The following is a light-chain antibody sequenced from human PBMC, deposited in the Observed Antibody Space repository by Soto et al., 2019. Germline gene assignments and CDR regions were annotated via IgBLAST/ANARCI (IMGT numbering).Light chain of an antibody. Sequence: EIELTQSPGTLSLSPGERATLSCRASQSVSSSYLAWYQQKPGQAPRLLIYDASSRATGIPDRFSGSGSGTDFTLTISRLQPEDFAVYYCQQYASSPLTFGGGIKVELK. CDR2: DAS. J-gene: IGKJ4*01. V-gene: IGKV3-20*01. CDR1: QSVSSSY. CDR3: QQYASSPLT.